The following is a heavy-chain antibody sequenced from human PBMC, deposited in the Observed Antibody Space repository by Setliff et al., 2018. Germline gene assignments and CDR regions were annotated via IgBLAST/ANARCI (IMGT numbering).Heavy chain of an antibody. Sequence: SETLSLTCAVSGASISSGPYYWTWIRQPAGKGLEWVGRLHTSGTTTYNLSLKSRVTMSMDKANNQFSLRVTSVTAADTAVYFCARAVDSSGYFPFWYFDLWGRGTLVTVSS. V-gene: IGHV4-61*02. D-gene: IGHD3-22*01. J-gene: IGHJ2*01. CDR1: GASISSGPYY. CDR2: LHTSGTT. CDR3: ARAVDSSGYFPFWYFDL.